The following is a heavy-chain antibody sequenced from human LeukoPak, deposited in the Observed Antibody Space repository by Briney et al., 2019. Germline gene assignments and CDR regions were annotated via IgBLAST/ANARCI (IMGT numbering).Heavy chain of an antibody. V-gene: IGHV3-11*05. Sequence: GGSLRLSCAASGFTFSDYYMSWMRQHPGKGLEWVSYISGSTTYTNYADSVRGRFTVSRDNSKNSLYLQMNSLRAEDTAVYYCARDREVVAFDIWGQGTMVTVSS. CDR1: GFTFSDYY. CDR3: ARDREVVAFDI. D-gene: IGHD2-15*01. CDR2: ISGSTTYT. J-gene: IGHJ3*02.